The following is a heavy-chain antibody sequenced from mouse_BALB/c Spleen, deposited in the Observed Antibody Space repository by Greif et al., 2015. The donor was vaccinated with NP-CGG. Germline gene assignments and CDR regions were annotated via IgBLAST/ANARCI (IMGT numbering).Heavy chain of an antibody. CDR3: ARRGRNYIYAMDY. CDR1: GYTFSSYW. J-gene: IGHJ4*01. Sequence: QVQLQQSGAELMKPGASVKISCKATGYTFSSYWIEWVKQRPGHGLEWIGEILPGSGSTNYNEKFKGKATFTADTSSNTAYMQLSGLTAEDSAVYYCARRGRNYIYAMDYWGQGTSGTVAS. D-gene: IGHD2-1*01. CDR2: ILPGSGST. V-gene: IGHV1-9*01.